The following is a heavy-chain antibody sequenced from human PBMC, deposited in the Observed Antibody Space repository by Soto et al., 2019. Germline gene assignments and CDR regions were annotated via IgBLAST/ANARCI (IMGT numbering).Heavy chain of an antibody. D-gene: IGHD4-17*01. J-gene: IGHJ6*02. V-gene: IGHV4-30-4*01. Sequence: QVQLQQSGPGLVKPSQHLSPTGTVSGGSISSDYYHWTWMPQSPERGLEWTGYIPHGGSSLYNPSLKSRATITVDTSKNQFSQHMSLGAAAATAVYFCARDDDGGDTLDVWGQGTTVTVSS. CDR2: IPHGGSS. CDR1: GGSISSDYYH. CDR3: ARDDDGGDTLDV.